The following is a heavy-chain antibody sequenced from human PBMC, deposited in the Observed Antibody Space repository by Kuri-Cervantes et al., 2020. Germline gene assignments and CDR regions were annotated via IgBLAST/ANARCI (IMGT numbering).Heavy chain of an antibody. J-gene: IGHJ4*02. CDR1: GYTFTSYG. D-gene: IGHD6-6*01. Sequence: ASVKVSCKASGYTFTSYGISWVRQAPGQGLEWMGWISAYNGNTNYAQKLQGRVTMTTDTSTSTAYMELRSLRSDDTAVYYCARHVNSRQYSTSPGGAIDYWGQGTLVTVSS. V-gene: IGHV1-18*01. CDR3: ARHVNSRQYSTSPGGAIDY. CDR2: ISAYNGNT.